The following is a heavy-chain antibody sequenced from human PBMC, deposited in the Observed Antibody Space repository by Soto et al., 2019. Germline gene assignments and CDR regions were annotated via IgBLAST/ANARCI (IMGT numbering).Heavy chain of an antibody. D-gene: IGHD6-19*01. CDR3: ARIAVAVTLAFDY. V-gene: IGHV3-23*01. CDR1: GFTFSSYA. Sequence: PGGSLRLSCAAPGFTFSSYAMRWVRQTPGKGLECVSAISGTGGSTYYADSVKGRFTISRDNDKNSLYLQMNSLRDEDTAVYYCARIAVAVTLAFDYWGQGTLVTVS. J-gene: IGHJ4*02. CDR2: ISGTGGST.